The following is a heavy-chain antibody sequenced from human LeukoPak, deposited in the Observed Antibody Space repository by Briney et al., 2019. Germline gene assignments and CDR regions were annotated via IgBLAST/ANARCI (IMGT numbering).Heavy chain of an antibody. CDR2: INPNSGGT. CDR3: ARLNGYYYYMDV. Sequence: ASVKVSCKASGYSFTAYYMHWVRQAPGQGLEWMGWINPNSGGTNYAQKLQGRVTMTTDTSTSTAYMELRSLRSDDTAVYYCARLNGYYYYMDVWGKGTTVTVSS. J-gene: IGHJ6*03. V-gene: IGHV1-2*02. CDR1: GYSFTAYY. D-gene: IGHD2-8*01.